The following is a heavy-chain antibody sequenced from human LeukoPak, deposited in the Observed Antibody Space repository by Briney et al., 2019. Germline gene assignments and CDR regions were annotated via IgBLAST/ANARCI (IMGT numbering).Heavy chain of an antibody. CDR2: IRYDGSNK. Sequence: PGGSLRLSCAASGFTFSSYGMHWVRQAPGKGLEWVAFIRYDGSNKYYADSVKGQFTISRDNSKNTLYLQMNSLRAEDTAVYYCAKGLLWFGELVDGFVGGDAFDIWGQGTMVTVSS. J-gene: IGHJ3*02. CDR3: AKGLLWFGELVDGFVGGDAFDI. CDR1: GFTFSSYG. D-gene: IGHD3-10*01. V-gene: IGHV3-30*02.